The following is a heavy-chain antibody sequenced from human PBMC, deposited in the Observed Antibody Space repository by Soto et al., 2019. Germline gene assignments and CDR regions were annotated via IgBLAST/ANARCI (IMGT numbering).Heavy chain of an antibody. CDR3: ARHLISEPPEPTRISSSSWTQGVYYFDY. Sequence: PGESLKISCKGSGYSFTSYWIGWVRQMPGKGLEWMGIIYPGDSDTRYSPSFQGQVTISADKSISTAYLQWSSLKASDTAMYYCARHLISEPPEPTRISSSSWTQGVYYFDYWGQGTLVTVSS. D-gene: IGHD6-13*01. V-gene: IGHV5-51*01. CDR2: IYPGDSDT. CDR1: GYSFTSYW. J-gene: IGHJ4*02.